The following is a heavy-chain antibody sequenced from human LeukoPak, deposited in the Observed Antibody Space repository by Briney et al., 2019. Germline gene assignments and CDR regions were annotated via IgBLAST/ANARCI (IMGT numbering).Heavy chain of an antibody. CDR2: VYPGDSDV. J-gene: IGHJ4*02. V-gene: IGHV5-51*01. CDR1: GYSFTRYW. CDR3: ARRGVTSSPLGY. D-gene: IGHD3-10*01. Sequence: PGESLKISCQGSGYSFTRYWIGWVRQMPGKGLEWMGAVYPGDSDVRYGPSFQGQVTISVDTSINTAYLQWSSLKASDTAIYYCARRGVTSSPLGYWGQGTLVTVSS.